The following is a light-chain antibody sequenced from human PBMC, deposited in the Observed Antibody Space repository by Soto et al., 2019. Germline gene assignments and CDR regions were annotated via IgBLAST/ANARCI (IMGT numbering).Light chain of an antibody. Sequence: EIVLTQSPATLSLSPGERATLSCRATHSVNNYLAWYQQKPGQAPRLLIFDLSNRTTGIPARFSGSGSGTDFTLTISSLEPEDSAVYFCQQRRSWPWLTFGGGTRVEIK. CDR2: DLS. CDR1: HSVNNY. CDR3: QQRRSWPWLT. J-gene: IGKJ4*01. V-gene: IGKV3-11*01.